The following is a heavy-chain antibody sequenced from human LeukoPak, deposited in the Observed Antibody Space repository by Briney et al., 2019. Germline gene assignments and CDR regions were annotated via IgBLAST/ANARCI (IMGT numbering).Heavy chain of an antibody. V-gene: IGHV1-18*01. CDR2: ISAYNGNT. CDR1: GYTFTSYG. Sequence: EASVKVSCKASGYTFTSYGISWVRQAPGQGLEWMGWISAYNGNTNYAQKLQGRVTMTTDTSTSTAYMELRSLKSDDTAVYYCARGGRIVGATGSFDYWGQGTLVTVSS. CDR3: ARGGRIVGATGSFDY. D-gene: IGHD1-26*01. J-gene: IGHJ4*02.